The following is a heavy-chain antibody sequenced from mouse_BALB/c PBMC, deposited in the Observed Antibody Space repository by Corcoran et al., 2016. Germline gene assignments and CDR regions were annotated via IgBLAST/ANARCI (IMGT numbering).Heavy chain of an antibody. CDR2: IDPANGNT. CDR1: GFNIKDTY. V-gene: IGHV14-3*02. J-gene: IGHJ2*01. CDR3: GRSREGNYVVY. D-gene: IGHD2-1*01. Sequence: EVQLQQSGAELVKPGASVKLSCTASGFNIKDTYMHWVKQRPEQDLEWIGRIDPANGNTKFDPKFQGKATMTADTSSNTVYLQLSSLTSEATAVYYCGRSREGNYVVYWGQGTTLTVSS.